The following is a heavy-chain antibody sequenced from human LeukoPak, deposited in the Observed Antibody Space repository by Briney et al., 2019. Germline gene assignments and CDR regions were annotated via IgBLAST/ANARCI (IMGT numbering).Heavy chain of an antibody. D-gene: IGHD2-15*01. CDR3: AREPRISPGYFYGLDV. Sequence: PGGSLRLSCAASGLTFSTYEMNWVRQAPGKGLEWVSFITSSGSTIYYADSVKGRFTISRDNAKNSLFLQMNSLRAEDTAVYYCAREPRISPGYFYGLDVWGQGTTVTVSS. J-gene: IGHJ6*02. CDR1: GLTFSTYE. CDR2: ITSSGSTI. V-gene: IGHV3-48*03.